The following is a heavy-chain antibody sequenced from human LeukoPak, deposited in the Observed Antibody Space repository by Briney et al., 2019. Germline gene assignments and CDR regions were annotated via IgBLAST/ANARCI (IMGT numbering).Heavy chain of an antibody. D-gene: IGHD3-22*01. CDR2: IYYTGST. CDR3: AREDSSGYGAFDI. CDR1: GGSISNYY. Sequence: SETLSLTCTVSGGSISNYYWTWIRQPPGKGLQWIGYIYYTGSTNYNPSLKSRVTISVDTSKNQFSLKLSSVTAADTAVYYCAREDSSGYGAFDIWGQGTMVTVSS. V-gene: IGHV4-59*12. J-gene: IGHJ3*02.